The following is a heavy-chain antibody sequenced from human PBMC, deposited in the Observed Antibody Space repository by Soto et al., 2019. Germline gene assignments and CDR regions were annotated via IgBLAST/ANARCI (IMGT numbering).Heavy chain of an antibody. CDR2: VSGHNGNT. CDR1: GYPFMSCC. Sequence: PVKVCCKASGYPFMSCCISWVRQATKQGPEWMGWVSGHNGNTYYAQKFQGRVTMTTDTSTNTAYMELRSLRSDDTAVYYCARGTILERPYFYMDVWGKGTPVTVSS. CDR3: ARGTILERPYFYMDV. D-gene: IGHD1-7*01. J-gene: IGHJ6*03. V-gene: IGHV1-18*01.